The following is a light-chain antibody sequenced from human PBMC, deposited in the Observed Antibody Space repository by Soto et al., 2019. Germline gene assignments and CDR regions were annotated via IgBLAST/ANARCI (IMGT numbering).Light chain of an antibody. V-gene: IGKV1-17*01. CDR1: QVITND. CDR3: LQLNNYPWT. CDR2: AAS. J-gene: IGKJ1*01. Sequence: IQMNQSPSSLSASVGDRLSITCRASQVITNDLGWYQQKPGKAPTRLIYAASTLQSGAPSRFSRSVSIPEFTLTISSLQPENVTNYSCLQLNNYPWTFGQGTKVEL.